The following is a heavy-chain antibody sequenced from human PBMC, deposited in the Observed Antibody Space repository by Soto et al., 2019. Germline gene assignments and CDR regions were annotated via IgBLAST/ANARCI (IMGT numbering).Heavy chain of an antibody. D-gene: IGHD3-10*01. V-gene: IGHV3-23*01. CDR1: GFTFSSYA. CDR2: ISGSGGST. Sequence: EVQLLESGGGLVQPGGSLRLSCAASGFTFSSYAMSWVRQAPGKGLEWVSAISGSGGSTYYADSVKGRFTISRDNSKNTLYLQMNSLRAEETAVYYCAKRPLGFGEKGYVYWGQGTLVTVCS. CDR3: AKRPLGFGEKGYVY. J-gene: IGHJ4*02.